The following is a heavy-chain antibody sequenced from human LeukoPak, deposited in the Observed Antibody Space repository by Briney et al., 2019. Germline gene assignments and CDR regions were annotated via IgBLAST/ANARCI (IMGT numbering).Heavy chain of an antibody. D-gene: IGHD1-26*01. V-gene: IGHV3-66*01. Sequence: GGSLRLSCAASGFTFSSYPMSWVRLAPGKGREWVSVTYSGGSTYYADSVKGRCTISRDNSKNTLYLQMNSLRGEDTAVYYCASGIRAFDNWGQGTLVTVSA. J-gene: IGHJ4*02. CDR3: ASGIRAFDN. CDR1: GFTFSSYP. CDR2: TYSGGST.